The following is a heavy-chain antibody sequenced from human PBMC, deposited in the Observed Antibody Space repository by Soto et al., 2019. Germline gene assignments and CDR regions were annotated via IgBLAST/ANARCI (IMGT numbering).Heavy chain of an antibody. Sequence: PSETLSLTCNVSGGSISNFHLRWIRHPSSLGLEWIGHIYYSGNYYNPSLTSRVSMSLDQSKNQFSLHLKSVTDADTALYFCALGGYNYGRPFDFWGQGTRVTVSS. CDR2: IYYSGN. CDR1: GGSISNFH. V-gene: IGHV4-59*01. D-gene: IGHD5-18*01. CDR3: ALGGYNYGRPFDF. J-gene: IGHJ4*02.